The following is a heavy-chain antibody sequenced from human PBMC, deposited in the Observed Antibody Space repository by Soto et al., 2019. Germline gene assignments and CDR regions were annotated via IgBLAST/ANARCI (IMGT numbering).Heavy chain of an antibody. Sequence: GGSLRLSCAASGFTFSSYEMNWVRQAPGKGLEWVSYISSSCSTIYYADSVKGRFTISRDNAKNSLYLQMNSLRAEATAVYYCARGFRANWLTGSSDPWGQAILVTLSS. CDR2: ISSSCSTI. D-gene: IGHD1-20*01. CDR1: GFTFSSYE. CDR3: ARGFRANWLTGSSDP. V-gene: IGHV3-48*03. J-gene: IGHJ5*02.